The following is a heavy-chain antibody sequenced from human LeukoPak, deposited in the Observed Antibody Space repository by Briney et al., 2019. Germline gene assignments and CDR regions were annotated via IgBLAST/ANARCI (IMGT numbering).Heavy chain of an antibody. CDR2: INPIGGST. Sequence: ASVKVSCKASGYTFTRYYIHWVRQAPGQELEGMGIINPIGGSTSYAQKFQDRLTVTRDTSTSTVYMELRSLRSEDTAVYYCERGREPYYNDYYYGRHLGGQETTVTVSS. CDR1: GYTFTRYY. CDR3: ERGREPYYNDYYYGRHL. J-gene: IGHJ6*01. D-gene: IGHD3-10*01. V-gene: IGHV1-46*01.